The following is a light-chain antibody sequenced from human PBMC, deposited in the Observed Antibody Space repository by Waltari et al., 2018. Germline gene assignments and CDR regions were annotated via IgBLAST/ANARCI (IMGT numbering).Light chain of an antibody. CDR2: SAS. CDR1: QGINNF. J-gene: IGKJ1*01. V-gene: IGKV1-NL1*01. CDR3: QQYYNTPWT. Sequence: DIQMTQSPSSLSASVGDRVTITCRASQGINNFLAWYQQKPGKAPKLLLYSASRLESGVPSRFSGSGSGTDYTLTISSLQPEDFATYYCQQYYNTPWTFGQGTKVEIK.